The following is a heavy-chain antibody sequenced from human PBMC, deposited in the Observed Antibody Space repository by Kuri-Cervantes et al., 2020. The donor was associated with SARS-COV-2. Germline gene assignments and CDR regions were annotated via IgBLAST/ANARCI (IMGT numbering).Heavy chain of an antibody. CDR2: ISSSDSTI. CDR1: GFTFSDYY. J-gene: IGHJ4*02. CDR3: ARVLLNYYDSSGYGN. Sequence: GESRKISCAASGFTFSDYYMSWIRQAPGKGLELVSYISSSDSTIYYADSVKGRFTISRDNAKNSLYLQMNSLRAEDTAVYYCARVLLNYYDSSGYGNWGQGTLVTDSS. D-gene: IGHD3-22*01. V-gene: IGHV3-11*01.